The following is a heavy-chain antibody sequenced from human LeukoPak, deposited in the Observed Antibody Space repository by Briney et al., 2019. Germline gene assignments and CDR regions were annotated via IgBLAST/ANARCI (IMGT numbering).Heavy chain of an antibody. CDR1: GYTFTGYY. CDR2: INPNSGGT. J-gene: IGHJ3*02. CDR3: ARPRSRVPAAGDAFDI. Sequence: ASVKVSCKASGYTFTGYYMHWVRQAPGQGLEWMGWINPNSGGTNYAQKFQGRVTMTRDTSISTAYMELSRLRSDDTAVYYCARPRSRVPAAGDAFDIWGQGTMVTVSS. D-gene: IGHD2-2*01. V-gene: IGHV1-2*02.